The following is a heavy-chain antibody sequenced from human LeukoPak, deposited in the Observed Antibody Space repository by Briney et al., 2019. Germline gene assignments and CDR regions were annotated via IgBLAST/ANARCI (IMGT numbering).Heavy chain of an antibody. CDR1: GFTFSSYS. CDR3: AREGVDVFDI. Sequence: PGGSLRLSCAASGFTFSSYSMNWVRQAPGKGLEWVSSISSGSTHIYYADSLKGRFTISRDNAKNSLNLQMNSLRAEDTAVYYCAREGVDVFDIWGQGTMVTVSS. V-gene: IGHV3-21*01. CDR2: ISSGSTHI. J-gene: IGHJ3*02.